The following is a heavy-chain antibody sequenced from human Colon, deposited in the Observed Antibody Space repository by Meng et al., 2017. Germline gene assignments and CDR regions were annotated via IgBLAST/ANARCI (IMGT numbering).Heavy chain of an antibody. CDR2: MNSDGSGT. Sequence: GGSLRLSCAASGFTFSSYWMHCVRQAPGKGLVWVSRMNSDGSGTSYADYVKGRFTISRDNAKNMLYRQMNSLRAEDTAVYYCARGSDSGSYYGSEYFQHWGQGTLVTVSS. V-gene: IGHV3-74*01. J-gene: IGHJ1*01. CDR1: GFTFSSYW. D-gene: IGHD1-26*01. CDR3: ARGSDSGSYYGSEYFQH.